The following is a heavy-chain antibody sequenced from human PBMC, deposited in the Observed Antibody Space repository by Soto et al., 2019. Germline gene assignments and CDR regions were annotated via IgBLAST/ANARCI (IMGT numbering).Heavy chain of an antibody. Sequence: QVQLQESGPGLVKPSQTLSLTCAVSGGSISRSVYYCNWIRQHPGKGLEWIGYIHNSGTTYYNPSLKSRLTFSVDTSKNRFSLKLSSVTTADTAVYYCARDPILRGVVGGYFDIWGRGTLVTVSS. V-gene: IGHV4-31*11. D-gene: IGHD3-10*01. CDR3: ARDPILRGVVGGYFDI. CDR1: GGSISRSVYY. CDR2: IHNSGTT. J-gene: IGHJ2*01.